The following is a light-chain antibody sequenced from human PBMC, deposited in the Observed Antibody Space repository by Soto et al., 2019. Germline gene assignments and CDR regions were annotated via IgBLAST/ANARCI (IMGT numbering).Light chain of an antibody. CDR1: QSVFSRANGMNY. Sequence: IVMRQSPDSLAVPLGERATINCKSSQSVFSRANGMNYIAWYQQKPGQPPRLLIYGASTRATGIPARFSGSGSGTEFTLTISSLQSEDFAVYYCQQYNNWPPLTFGGGTKVDIK. CDR2: GAS. CDR3: QQYNNWPPLT. J-gene: IGKJ4*01. V-gene: IGKV3-15*01.